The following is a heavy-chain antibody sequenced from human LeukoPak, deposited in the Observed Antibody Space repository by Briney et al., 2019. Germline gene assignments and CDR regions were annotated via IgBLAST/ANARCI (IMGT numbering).Heavy chain of an antibody. Sequence: SETLSLTCAVYGGSFSGYYWSWIRQPPVKGPEWIGEINHSGSTNYNPSLKSRVTISVDTSKNQFSLKLSSVTAADTAVYYCARGYPDSYWGQGTLVTVSS. CDR1: GGSFSGYY. CDR3: ARGYPDSY. J-gene: IGHJ4*02. CDR2: INHSGST. D-gene: IGHD3-22*01. V-gene: IGHV4-34*01.